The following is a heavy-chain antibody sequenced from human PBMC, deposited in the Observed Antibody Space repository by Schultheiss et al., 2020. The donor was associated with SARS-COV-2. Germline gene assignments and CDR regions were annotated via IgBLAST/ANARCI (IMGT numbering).Heavy chain of an antibody. J-gene: IGHJ6*02. V-gene: IGHV3-21*01. CDR3: AKSYNDFAGYYYGMDV. D-gene: IGHD3-3*01. Sequence: GGSLRLSCAASGFPFSNYAMGWVRQTPGKGLEWVSSISHSGSFLYYADSVRGRFTISRDNAKNSLYLQMNSLRAEDTAVYYCAKSYNDFAGYYYGMDVWGQGTTVTVSS. CDR2: ISHSGSFL. CDR1: GFPFSNYA.